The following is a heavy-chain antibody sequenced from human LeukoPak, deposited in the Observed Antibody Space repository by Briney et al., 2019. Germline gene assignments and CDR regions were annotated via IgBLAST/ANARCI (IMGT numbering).Heavy chain of an antibody. D-gene: IGHD5-18*01. CDR1: GFTFSSYA. J-gene: IGHJ4*02. CDR3: ARDGRYSYGFDY. CDR2: ISYDGSNK. V-gene: IGHV3-30-3*01. Sequence: PGGSLRLSCAASGFTFSSYAMHWVRQAPGKGPEWVAVISYDGSNKYYADSVKGRFTISRDNSKNTLYLQMNSLRAEDTAVYYCARDGRYSYGFDYWGQGTLVTVSS.